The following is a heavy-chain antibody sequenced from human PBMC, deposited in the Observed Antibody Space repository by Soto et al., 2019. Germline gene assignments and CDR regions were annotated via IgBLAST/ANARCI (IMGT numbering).Heavy chain of an antibody. D-gene: IGHD3-22*01. CDR1: GGTFSSYA. CDR2: IIPIFGTA. Sequence: SVKVSCKASGGTFSSYAISWVRQAPGQGLEWMGGIIPIFGTANYAQKFQGRVMITADESTSTAYMELSSLRSEDTAVYYCARVGGYYDSSGYYNDYWGQGTLVTVSS. V-gene: IGHV1-69*13. CDR3: ARVGGYYDSSGYYNDY. J-gene: IGHJ4*02.